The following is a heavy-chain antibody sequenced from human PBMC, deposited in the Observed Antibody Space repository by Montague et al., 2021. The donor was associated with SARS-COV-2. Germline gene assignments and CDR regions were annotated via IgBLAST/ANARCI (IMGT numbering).Heavy chain of an antibody. J-gene: IGHJ4*02. CDR1: GYTFTSYW. CDR2: IYPGDSDT. D-gene: IGHD6-19*01. Sequence: QSGAEVKKPGESLKISCKGSGYTFTSYWIGWVRQMPGKGLEWMGIIYPGDSDTRYSPSLQGQVTMSVDNTINTAYLQWSSLKASDTAMYYCARRVDYIGVAATTFDYWGQGTLVAVSS. V-gene: IGHV5-51*01. CDR3: ARRVDYIGVAATTFDY.